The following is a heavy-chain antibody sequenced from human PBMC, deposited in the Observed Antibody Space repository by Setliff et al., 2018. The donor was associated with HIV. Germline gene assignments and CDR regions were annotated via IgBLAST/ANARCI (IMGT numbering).Heavy chain of an antibody. Sequence: GGSLRLSCAASGFTFSDYGMHWVRQAPGKGLEWVAFIRYDGSNKYYADSVKGRFTISRDNSKNTLYLQMNSLRAEETALYYCASPGTYCGGDCYLKYWGQGARVTVSS. CDR1: GFTFSDYG. V-gene: IGHV3-30*02. CDR2: IRYDGSNK. CDR3: ASPGTYCGGDCYLKY. D-gene: IGHD2-21*02. J-gene: IGHJ4*02.